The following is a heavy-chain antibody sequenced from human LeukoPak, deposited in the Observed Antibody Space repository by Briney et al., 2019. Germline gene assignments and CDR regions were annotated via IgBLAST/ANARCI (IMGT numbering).Heavy chain of an antibody. CDR2: INHSGST. D-gene: IGHD4-11*01. CDR1: GGSFSGYY. J-gene: IGHJ4*02. V-gene: IGHV4-34*01. Sequence: SETLSLTCAVYGGSFSGYYWSWIRQPPGKGLEWIGEINHSGSTNYNPSLNSRVTISVDTSKNQFSLKLSSVTAADTAVYYCARGIGSPTTVFDYWGQGTLVTVSS. CDR3: ARGIGSPTTVFDY.